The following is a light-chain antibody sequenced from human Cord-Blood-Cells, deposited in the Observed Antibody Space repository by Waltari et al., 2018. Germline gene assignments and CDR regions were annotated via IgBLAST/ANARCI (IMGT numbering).Light chain of an antibody. V-gene: IGLV3-19*01. CDR3: NSRDSSGNLWV. J-gene: IGLJ3*02. Sequence: SSELTQDPALSVALGPTVRITCQGDSLRRYYASWYQQKPGQATVLLINGKNNRPSRIPDRFSGSSSGNTASLPITGVQAEDEADYYCNSRDSSGNLWVFGGGTKLTVL. CDR2: GKN. CDR1: SLRRYY.